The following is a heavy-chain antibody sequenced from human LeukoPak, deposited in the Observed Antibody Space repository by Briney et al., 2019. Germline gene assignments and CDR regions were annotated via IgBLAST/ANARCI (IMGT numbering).Heavy chain of an antibody. CDR3: ARVSSYFDY. J-gene: IGHJ4*02. V-gene: IGHV3-21*01. CDR2: ISSSSSYI. CDR1: GFTFTDCN. Sequence: PGGSLRLSCAASGFTFTDCNMNWVRQAPGKGLEWVSSISSSSSYIYYADSVKGRFTISRDNAKNSLYLQMNSLRAEDTAIYYCARVSSYFDYWGQGTLVTVSS.